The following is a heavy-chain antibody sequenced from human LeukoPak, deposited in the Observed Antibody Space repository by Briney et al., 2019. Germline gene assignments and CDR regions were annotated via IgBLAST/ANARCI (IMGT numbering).Heavy chain of an antibody. CDR2: IYTSGST. CDR1: GGSISSGSYY. J-gene: IGHJ3*02. V-gene: IGHV4-61*02. Sequence: NPSETLSLTCTVSGGSISSGSYYWSWIRQPAGKGLEWIGRIYTSGSTNYNPSLKSRVTISVDTSKNQFSLKLSSVTAADSAVNYCASNRSPRAKLDAIDIWGQGTMVTVSS. CDR3: ASNRSPRAKLDAIDI. D-gene: IGHD2/OR15-2a*01.